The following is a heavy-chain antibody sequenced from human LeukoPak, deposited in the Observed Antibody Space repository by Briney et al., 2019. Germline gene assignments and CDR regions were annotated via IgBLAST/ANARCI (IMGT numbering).Heavy chain of an antibody. CDR3: ARSPLSFGELSFDY. Sequence: GGSLRLSCAASGFTFSSYWMSWVRLAPGKGLEWVANIKQDGSEKYYVDSVKGRFTISRDNAKNSLYLQMNSLRAEDTAVYYCARSPLSFGELSFDYWGQGTLVTVSS. CDR1: GFTFSSYW. V-gene: IGHV3-7*03. D-gene: IGHD3-10*01. CDR2: IKQDGSEK. J-gene: IGHJ4*02.